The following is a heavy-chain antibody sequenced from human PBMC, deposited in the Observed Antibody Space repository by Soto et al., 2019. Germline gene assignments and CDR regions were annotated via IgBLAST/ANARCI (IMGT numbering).Heavy chain of an antibody. D-gene: IGHD3-10*01. J-gene: IGHJ4*02. CDR3: ATPPGGGGY. CDR1: GFTVSNNY. CDR2: IYSGGYT. Sequence: EVQLVESGGGLIQPGGSLRLSCAVSGFTVSNNYMSWVRQAPGKGLEGVSVIYSGGYTAYGDSVKGRFTISRDNSKNTLIPQMKTRGPDGPAVYFRATPPGGGGYWGQGTLVTVSS. V-gene: IGHV3-53*01.